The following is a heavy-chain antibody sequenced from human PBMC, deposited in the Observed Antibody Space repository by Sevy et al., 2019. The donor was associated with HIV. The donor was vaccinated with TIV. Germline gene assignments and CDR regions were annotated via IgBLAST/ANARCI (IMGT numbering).Heavy chain of an antibody. CDR3: ARAARGADIFDY. J-gene: IGHJ4*02. CDR2: IKQDGSGK. Sequence: GGSLRLSCAAPGFTFSSYWMSWVRQAPGKGLEGVANIKQDGSGKYYVDCVTGRFTLSRDKAKKSLYLQMNSLRAEDTAVYYCARAARGADIFDYWGQGTLVTVSS. D-gene: IGHD5-12*01. CDR1: GFTFSSYW. V-gene: IGHV3-7*01.